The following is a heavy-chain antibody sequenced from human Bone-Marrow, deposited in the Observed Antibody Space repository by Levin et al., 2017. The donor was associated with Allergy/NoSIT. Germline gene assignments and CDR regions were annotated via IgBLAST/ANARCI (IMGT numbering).Heavy chain of an antibody. Sequence: ETLSLTCAASKFPVSGNYMHWVRQAPGKGLEWVSVIYSGGKTYYADSVRGRFTISRDSSKTTLYLQMNSLRAGDTGVYYCASSLRRPFDVWGQGTMVTVSS. V-gene: IGHV3-66*01. CDR3: ASSLRRPFDV. J-gene: IGHJ3*01. CDR2: IYSGGKT. CDR1: KFPVSGNY.